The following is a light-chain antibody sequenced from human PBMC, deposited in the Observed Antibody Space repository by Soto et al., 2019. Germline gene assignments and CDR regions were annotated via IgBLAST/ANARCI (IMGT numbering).Light chain of an antibody. V-gene: IGLV2-11*01. Sequence: QSALTQPRSVSGSPRQSVTISCTGTSNDVGGYNFVSWYQQHPGKVPKLFIYDVSRRPSGVPDRFYGSKSGNTASLTISGLQAEDEADYYCSSYAGSYTLVFGGGTKLTVL. CDR2: DVS. J-gene: IGLJ2*01. CDR1: SNDVGGYNF. CDR3: SSYAGSYTLV.